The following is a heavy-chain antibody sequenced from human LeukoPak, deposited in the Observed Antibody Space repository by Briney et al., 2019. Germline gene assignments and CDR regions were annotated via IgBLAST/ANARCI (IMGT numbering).Heavy chain of an antibody. V-gene: IGHV3-23*01. Sequence: GGSLRLSCAASGFTLSSYAMSWVRQAPGKGLEWVSGISGDGVSTYHADSVKGRFTISRDDSKNTLYLQMNSLRAEDTAVYFCARSTYSSGWRDYWGQGTLVTVSS. J-gene: IGHJ4*02. D-gene: IGHD6-19*01. CDR3: ARSTYSSGWRDY. CDR1: GFTLSSYA. CDR2: ISGDGVST.